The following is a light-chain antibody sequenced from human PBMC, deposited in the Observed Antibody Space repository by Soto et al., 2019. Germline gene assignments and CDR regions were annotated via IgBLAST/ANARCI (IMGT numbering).Light chain of an antibody. CDR3: QPYNNWPLT. V-gene: IGKV3-11*01. J-gene: IGKJ4*01. CDR1: QSVSSS. Sequence: EIVLTQSPVTLSLSPGERATLSCRASQSVSSSLAWYQQKPGQAPRLLIYDASNRATGIPARFSGSGSGPEFTLTINSLQSEDFAIYYCQPYNNWPLTFGGGTKVDIK. CDR2: DAS.